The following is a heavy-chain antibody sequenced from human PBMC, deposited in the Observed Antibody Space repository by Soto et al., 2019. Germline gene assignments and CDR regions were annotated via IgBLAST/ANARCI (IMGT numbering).Heavy chain of an antibody. Sequence: VASVKVSCKASGYTFTSYGISWVRQAPGQGLEWMGWISAYNGNTNYAQKLQGRVTMTTDTSTSTAYMELRSLRSDDTAVYYCAREGYYDFWSGYLTNMSWLDPWGQGTQVTVSS. V-gene: IGHV1-18*01. CDR1: GYTFTSYG. J-gene: IGHJ5*02. D-gene: IGHD3-3*01. CDR3: AREGYYDFWSGYLTNMSWLDP. CDR2: ISAYNGNT.